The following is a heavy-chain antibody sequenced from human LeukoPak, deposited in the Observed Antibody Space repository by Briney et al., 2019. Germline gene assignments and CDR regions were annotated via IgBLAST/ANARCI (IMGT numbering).Heavy chain of an antibody. CDR1: GGTFSSYA. CDR2: IIPIFGTA. D-gene: IGHD1-26*01. CDR3: ARGLVGATTSGVDY. V-gene: IGHV1-69*13. J-gene: IGHJ4*02. Sequence: GDSVRVSCKASGGTFSSYAISWVRQAPGQGLEWMGGIIPIFGTANYAQKFQGRVTITADESTSTAYMELSSLRSEDTAVYYCARGLVGATTSGVDYWGQGTLVTVSS.